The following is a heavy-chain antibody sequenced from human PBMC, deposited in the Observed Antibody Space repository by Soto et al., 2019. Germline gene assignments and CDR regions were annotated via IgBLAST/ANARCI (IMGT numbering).Heavy chain of an antibody. D-gene: IGHD2-2*01. CDR3: ATWRSSHWFDS. V-gene: IGHV5-51*01. CDR2: IHSGDSNA. Sequence: VEYVTPFRKVSCYSFRTYSIVWVLQMPGKGLEWMGNIHSGDSNARYSPSFQGQVTISVDRSISTAYLQWTSLKASDTALYSCATWRSSHWFDSWGQGTMVTVSS. J-gene: IGHJ5*01. CDR1: CYSFRTYS.